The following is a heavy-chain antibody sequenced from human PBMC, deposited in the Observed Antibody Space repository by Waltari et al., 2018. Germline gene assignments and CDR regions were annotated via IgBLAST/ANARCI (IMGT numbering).Heavy chain of an antibody. V-gene: IGHV4-34*01. CDR1: GGAFSGDY. J-gene: IGHJ4*02. Sequence: QVQLQQWGAGLLKPSETLSLNCGLYGGAFSGDYWSWIRQSPGKGLEWIGEVNHSAKSSYNSSLKRRATISLDTAKTQFSLKLTSVTAADTALYYCARHRGARPTFDSWGQGPLVTVSS. CDR3: ARHRGARPTFDS. CDR2: VNHSAKS. D-gene: IGHD1-26*01.